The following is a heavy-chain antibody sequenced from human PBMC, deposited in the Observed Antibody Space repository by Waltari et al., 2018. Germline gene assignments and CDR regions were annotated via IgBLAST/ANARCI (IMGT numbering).Heavy chain of an antibody. J-gene: IGHJ4*02. CDR1: GFTFGTFN. D-gene: IGHD3-3*01. V-gene: IGHV3-48*04. CDR3: ARDQEPVWSGDPYPLDS. Sequence: EVQLVESGGGLVQPGGSLRLSCATSGFTFGTFNMNWVRQAPGRGLEWISYISGSGLTMYYADSVRGRFTISRDNAESSLYLQMNSLRAEDTALYYCARDQEPVWSGDPYPLDSWGPGTLVTVSS. CDR2: ISGSGLTM.